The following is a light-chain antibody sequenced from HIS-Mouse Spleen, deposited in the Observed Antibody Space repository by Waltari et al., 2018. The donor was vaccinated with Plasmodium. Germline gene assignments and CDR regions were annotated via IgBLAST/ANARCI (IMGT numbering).Light chain of an antibody. CDR2: EDS. J-gene: IGLJ6*01. CDR3: YSTDSSGNHSV. Sequence: SYELTQPPSVSVSPGPTARITCSRDALPKKYASWYQQKSGQAPVLVIYEDSKRPSGIPERFSGSSSGTMATLTISGAQVEDEADYYCYSTDSSGNHSVFGSGTKVTVL. V-gene: IGLV3-10*01. CDR1: ALPKKY.